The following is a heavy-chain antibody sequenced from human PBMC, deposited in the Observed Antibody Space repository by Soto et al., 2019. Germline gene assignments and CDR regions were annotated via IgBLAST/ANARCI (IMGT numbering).Heavy chain of an antibody. Sequence: SETLSLTCTVSGGSVSSGSYYWSWIRQPPGKGLEWIGYIYYSGSTNHNPSLKSRVTISVDTSKNQFSLKLSSVTAADTAVYYCARVATVTYDYWGQGTLVTVSS. V-gene: IGHV4-61*01. CDR2: IYYSGST. D-gene: IGHD4-17*01. J-gene: IGHJ4*02. CDR1: GGSVSSGSYY. CDR3: ARVATVTYDY.